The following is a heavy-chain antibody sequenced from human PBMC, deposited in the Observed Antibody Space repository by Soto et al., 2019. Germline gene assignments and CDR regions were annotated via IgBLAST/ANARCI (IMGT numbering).Heavy chain of an antibody. V-gene: IGHV1-2*02. D-gene: IGHD1-26*01. CDR2: INPNSGVT. CDR1: GSTFTGYY. CDR3: ARQDSGRYYFDS. J-gene: IGHJ4*02. Sequence: ASVKVSCKASGSTFTGYYIHWVRQAPGQGLEWMGWINPNSGVTDYAQNFQGRVTMTRDTSISTAYMELSRLRSDDTAVYYCARQDSGRYYFDSWGQGTLVTVSS.